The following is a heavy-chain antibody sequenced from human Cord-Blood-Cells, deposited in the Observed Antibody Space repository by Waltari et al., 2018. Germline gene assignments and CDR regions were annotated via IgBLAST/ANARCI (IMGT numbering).Heavy chain of an antibody. Sequence: QVQLVQSGAEVKKPGACVKVSCKASGYTFTTDDLHWVRQATGQGLEWMGWMNPNSGNTGYAQKFQGRVTMTRNTSISTVYMELSSLRSEDTAVYYCAIVGATRGDYWGQGTLVTVSS. J-gene: IGHJ4*02. CDR1: GYTFTTDD. V-gene: IGHV1-8*01. CDR2: MNPNSGNT. CDR3: AIVGATRGDY. D-gene: IGHD1-26*01.